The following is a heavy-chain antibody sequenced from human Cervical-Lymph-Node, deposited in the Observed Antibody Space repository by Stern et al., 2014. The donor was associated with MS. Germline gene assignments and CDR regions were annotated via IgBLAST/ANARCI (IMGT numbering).Heavy chain of an antibody. CDR1: AFTFSDYY. D-gene: IGHD6-13*01. V-gene: IGHV3-11*01. CDR2: ISGSGSTL. J-gene: IGHJ5*02. CDR3: ARTSGSAIAAGALDL. Sequence: VQLVESGGGLVKPGGSLRLSCTASAFTFSDYYMTWLRQAPGKGLEWIAYISGSGSTLFYADSVRGRFTISRDNAKNSLYLQMNSLRAEDTAIYYCARTSGSAIAAGALDLWGRGTQVTVSS.